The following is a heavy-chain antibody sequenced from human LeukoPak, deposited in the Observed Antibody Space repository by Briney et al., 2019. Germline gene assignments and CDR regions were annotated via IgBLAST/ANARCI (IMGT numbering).Heavy chain of an antibody. CDR2: ISTSSSYI. Sequence: GGSLRLSCAASGFTFSSYNMNWVRQAPGKGLEWVSSISTSSSYIYYADSVKGRFTISRDNAKNSLYLQMNSLRAEDTAVYYCARDGVVLRFLEWFPSYYFDYWGQGTLVTVSS. CDR3: ARDGVVLRFLEWFPSYYFDY. CDR1: GFTFSSYN. J-gene: IGHJ4*02. V-gene: IGHV3-21*01. D-gene: IGHD3-3*01.